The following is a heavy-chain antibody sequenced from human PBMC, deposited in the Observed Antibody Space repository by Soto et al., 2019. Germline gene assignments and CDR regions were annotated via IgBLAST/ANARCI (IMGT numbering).Heavy chain of an antibody. CDR1: GGTFSSYA. V-gene: IGHV1-69*12. CDR3: ARDRGPSSGYYPYWFDP. Sequence: QVQLVQSGAEVKKPGSSVKVSCKASGGTFSSYAINWVRQAPGQGLEWMGGIIPIFGTANYAQKFPGRVTITADESTSTAYMELSSLRSEDTAVYYCARDRGPSSGYYPYWFDPWGQGTLVTVSS. J-gene: IGHJ5*02. D-gene: IGHD3-22*01. CDR2: IIPIFGTA.